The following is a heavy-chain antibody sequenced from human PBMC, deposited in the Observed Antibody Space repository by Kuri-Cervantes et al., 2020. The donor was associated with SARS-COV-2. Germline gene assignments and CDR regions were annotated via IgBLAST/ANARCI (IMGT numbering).Heavy chain of an antibody. Sequence: GESLKISFAASGFTLSDYSMNWVRQAPGKGLEWVSYIVSISSIIYYANSMKDRFTNSRDHATNSLSLQMNSLRAEDTAVYYCERERLYTGYYGMDVWGQGTTVTVSS. CDR1: GFTLSDYS. J-gene: IGHJ6*02. CDR3: ERERLYTGYYGMDV. V-gene: IGHV3-48*01. CDR2: IVSISSII. D-gene: IGHD2-8*01.